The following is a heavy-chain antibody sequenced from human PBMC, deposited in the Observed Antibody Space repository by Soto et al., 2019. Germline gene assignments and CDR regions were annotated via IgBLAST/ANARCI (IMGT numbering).Heavy chain of an antibody. Sequence: SGPTLVNPTQTLMLTCTFSGFSLSTSDVGVGWIRQPPGKALEWLAIIYWDDDKRYSPSLKSRLTITKDTSKNQVVLTVTNMDPVDTATYYCAHSKYSRSSFDYWGHGTLVTVSS. J-gene: IGHJ4*01. CDR1: GFSLSTSDVG. CDR2: IYWDDDK. CDR3: AHSKYSRSSFDY. D-gene: IGHD6-6*01. V-gene: IGHV2-5*02.